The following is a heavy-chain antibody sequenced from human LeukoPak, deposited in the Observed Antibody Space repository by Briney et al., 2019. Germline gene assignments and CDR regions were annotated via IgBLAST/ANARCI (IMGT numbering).Heavy chain of an antibody. J-gene: IGHJ6*02. CDR2: IYYSGST. V-gene: IGHV4-30-4*01. Sequence: SETLSLTCTVSGGSISSSSYYWGWIRQPPGKGLEWIGYIYYSGSTYYNPSLKSRVTISVDTSKNQFSLKLSSVTAADTAVYYCARVPQGYGMDVWGQGTTVTVSS. CDR1: GGSISSSSYY. CDR3: ARVPQGYGMDV.